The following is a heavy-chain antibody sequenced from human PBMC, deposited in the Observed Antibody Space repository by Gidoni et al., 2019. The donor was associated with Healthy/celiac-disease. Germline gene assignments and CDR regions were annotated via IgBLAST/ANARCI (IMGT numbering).Heavy chain of an antibody. D-gene: IGHD1-1*01. CDR1: GFTFSSYA. V-gene: IGHV3-23*01. Sequence: EVQLLESGGGLVQPGGSLRLSCAASGFTFSSYAMSWVRQAPGKGLEGVAAISGSGGSTYYADAVKGRFTISRDNSKNSLYLQMNSLRAEDTAVYYCARKVLEGRCAFDIWGQGTMVTVSS. CDR2: ISGSGGST. J-gene: IGHJ3*02. CDR3: ARKVLEGRCAFDI.